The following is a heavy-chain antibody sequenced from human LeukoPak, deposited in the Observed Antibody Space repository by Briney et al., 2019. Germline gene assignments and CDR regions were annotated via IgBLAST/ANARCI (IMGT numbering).Heavy chain of an antibody. CDR1: GFTFSSYS. D-gene: IGHD1-26*01. CDR2: ISSSSSYI. V-gene: IGHV3-21*01. CDR3: ARDPSGSFTHSWFDP. J-gene: IGHJ5*02. Sequence: GGSLRLSCAASGFTFSSYSMNWVRQAPGRGLEWVSSISSSSSYIYYADSVKGRFTISRDNAKNSLYLQMNSLRAEDTAAYYCARDPSGSFTHSWFDPWGQGTLVTVSS.